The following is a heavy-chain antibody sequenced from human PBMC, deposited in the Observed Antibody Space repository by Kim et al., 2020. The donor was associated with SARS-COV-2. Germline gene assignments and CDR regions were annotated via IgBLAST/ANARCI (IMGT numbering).Heavy chain of an antibody. V-gene: IGHV3-66*01. CDR3: ASKLVVPAANNYYGMDV. Sequence: GKGRFTISRDNSTNTLDLQMNSLRAEDTAVYYCASKLVVPAANNYYGMDVWGQGTTVTVSS. D-gene: IGHD2-2*01. J-gene: IGHJ6*02.